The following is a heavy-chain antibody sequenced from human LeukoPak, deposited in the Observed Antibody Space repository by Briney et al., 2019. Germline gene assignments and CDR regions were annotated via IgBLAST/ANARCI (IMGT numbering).Heavy chain of an antibody. Sequence: PSETLSLTCTVSGGSISSYYWSWLRQPPGKGLEWIGYIYYSGSTNYNPSLKSRVTISVDTSKNQFSLKLSSVTAADTAVYYCARDGGGTIFGVVTMGAFDIWGQGTMVTVSS. CDR1: GGSISSYY. CDR3: ARDGGGTIFGVVTMGAFDI. CDR2: IYYSGST. J-gene: IGHJ3*02. V-gene: IGHV4-59*01. D-gene: IGHD3-3*01.